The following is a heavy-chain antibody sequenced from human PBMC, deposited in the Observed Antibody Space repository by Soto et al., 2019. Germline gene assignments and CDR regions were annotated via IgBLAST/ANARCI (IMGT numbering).Heavy chain of an antibody. CDR1: GGYISSYD. CDR2: IYYSGST. V-gene: IGHV4-59*12. CDR3: ARDSRDNYDSSHSLIEY. Sequence: LEPLSPTCPVTGGYISSYDWSWIRQHQEKGLEWIGYIYYSGSTNYNPSLKSRVTISVDTSKNQFSLKLSSVTAADTAVYYCARDSRDNYDSSHSLIEYWGQGTLVTVSS. J-gene: IGHJ4*02. D-gene: IGHD3-22*01.